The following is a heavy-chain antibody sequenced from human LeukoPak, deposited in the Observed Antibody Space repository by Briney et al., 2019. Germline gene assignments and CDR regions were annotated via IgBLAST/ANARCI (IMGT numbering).Heavy chain of an antibody. V-gene: IGHV3-30*03. CDR1: GFTFSNSD. J-gene: IGHJ4*02. D-gene: IGHD2-15*01. CDR2: ISYDGSNK. Sequence: PGGSLRLSCAASGFTFSNSDMNWVRQAPGKGLEWVAVISYDGSNKYYADSVKGRFTISGDNSKNTLYLQMNSLRAEDTAVYYCASAHCSGGSCYDDYWGQGTLVTVSS. CDR3: ASAHCSGGSCYDDY.